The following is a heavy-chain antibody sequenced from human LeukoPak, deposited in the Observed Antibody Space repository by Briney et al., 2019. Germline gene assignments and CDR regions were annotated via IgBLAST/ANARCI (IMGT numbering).Heavy chain of an antibody. Sequence: GGSLRLSCAASGFTFSSYAMHWVRQAPGKGLEWVAVISYDGSNKYYADSVKGRFTISRDNSKNTLYLQMNSLRAEDTAVYYCARERSITTTPLDYWGQGTLVTVSS. D-gene: IGHD1-1*01. CDR1: GFTFSSYA. CDR2: ISYDGSNK. J-gene: IGHJ4*02. V-gene: IGHV3-30-3*01. CDR3: ARERSITTTPLDY.